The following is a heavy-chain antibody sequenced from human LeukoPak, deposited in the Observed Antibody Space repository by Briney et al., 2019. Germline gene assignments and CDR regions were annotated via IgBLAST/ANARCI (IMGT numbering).Heavy chain of an antibody. J-gene: IGHJ4*02. CDR2: ISGSGGST. CDR3: AKDTSYYSANFDY. Sequence: PGGSLRLSCAASGFTFSSYGMSWVRQAPGKGLEWVSAISGSGGSTYYADSVKGRFTISRDNSKNTLYLQMNSLRAEDTAVYYCAKDTSYYSANFDYWGQGTLVTVSS. V-gene: IGHV3-23*01. CDR1: GFTFSSYG. D-gene: IGHD1-26*01.